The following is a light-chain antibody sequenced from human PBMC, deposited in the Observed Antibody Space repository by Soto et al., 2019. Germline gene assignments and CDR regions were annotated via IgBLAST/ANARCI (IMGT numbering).Light chain of an antibody. J-gene: IGLJ2*01. V-gene: IGLV2-14*01. CDR2: DVS. CDR1: SSDVGGYKY. Sequence: QSVLTQPASVSGSPGQSITISCTGTSSDVGGYKYVSWYQQHPGKAPKLMIYDVSNRPSGVSNRFSGSKSGNTASLTTSGLQAEDEADYYCSSYTSSSTLVFGGGTKLTVL. CDR3: SSYTSSSTLV.